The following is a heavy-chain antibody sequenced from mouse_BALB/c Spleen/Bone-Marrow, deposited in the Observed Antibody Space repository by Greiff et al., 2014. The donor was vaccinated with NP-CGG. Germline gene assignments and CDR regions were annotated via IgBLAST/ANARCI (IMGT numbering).Heavy chain of an antibody. D-gene: IGHD3-2*02. CDR1: GFSLTNYG. CDR3: ARVTSSAAGAMDY. Sequence: VQLQQSGPGLVAPSQSLSITCTVSGFSLTNYGVHWVRQPPGKGLEWLGVIWAGGSTNYNSALMSRLSINKDNSKSQVFLKMISLQTDDTAMYYCARVTSSAAGAMDYWGQGTSVTVSS. V-gene: IGHV2-9*02. CDR2: IWAGGST. J-gene: IGHJ4*01.